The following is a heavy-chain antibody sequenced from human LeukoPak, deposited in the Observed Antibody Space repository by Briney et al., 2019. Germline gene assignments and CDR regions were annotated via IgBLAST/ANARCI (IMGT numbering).Heavy chain of an antibody. CDR2: ISGSGGST. CDR3: AKDARAVAGSFNY. CDR1: GFTFSSYA. V-gene: IGHV3-23*01. J-gene: IGHJ4*02. D-gene: IGHD6-19*01. Sequence: PGGSPRLSCAASGFTFSSYAMSWDRQAPGKGLEWVSAISGSGGSTYYADSVKGRFTISRDNSKTTLYLQMNSLRAEDTAVYYCAKDARAVAGSFNYWGQGTLVTVSS.